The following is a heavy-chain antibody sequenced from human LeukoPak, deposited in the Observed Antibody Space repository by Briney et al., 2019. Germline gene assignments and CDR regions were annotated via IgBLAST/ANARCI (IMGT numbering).Heavy chain of an antibody. Sequence: SETLSLTCTVSGGSISSNHYYWGWIRQSPGKGLEWIGSIYYSGTTYYNPSLESRVTISDDTSKNRFSLMLTSLTAADTAVYYCARQSSDYYYYYIDVWGEGTTVIVSS. V-gene: IGHV4-39*01. J-gene: IGHJ6*03. CDR1: GGSISSNHYY. CDR3: ARQSSDYYYYYIDV. CDR2: IYYSGTT.